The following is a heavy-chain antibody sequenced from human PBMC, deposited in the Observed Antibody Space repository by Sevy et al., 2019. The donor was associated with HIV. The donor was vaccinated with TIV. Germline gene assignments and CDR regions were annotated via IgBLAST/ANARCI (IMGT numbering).Heavy chain of an antibody. CDR3: ARGVAVAATHYFDY. J-gene: IGHJ4*02. Sequence: GGSLRLSCAASGFIFRTYSMNWVRQAPGKGLERVSFISRSSGTIYYADSVKGRFTISRDNAKDSLSLQMNSLRAEDTAVYYCARGVAVAATHYFDYWGQGTLVTVSS. CDR2: ISRSSGTI. V-gene: IGHV3-48*01. CDR1: GFIFRTYS. D-gene: IGHD6-19*01.